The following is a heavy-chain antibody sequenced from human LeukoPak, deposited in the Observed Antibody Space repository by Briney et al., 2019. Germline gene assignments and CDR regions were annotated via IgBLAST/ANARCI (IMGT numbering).Heavy chain of an antibody. D-gene: IGHD1-26*01. CDR1: GFTFSSYA. Sequence: GGTLRLSCGASGFTFSSYAMHWVRHAPGKGLEWVAVISYDGSNKYYADSVKGRFTISRDNSKNTLYLQMNSLRAEDTAVYYCARDGTGGSYGFDYWGQGTLVTVSS. J-gene: IGHJ4*02. CDR3: ARDGTGGSYGFDY. V-gene: IGHV3-30-3*01. CDR2: ISYDGSNK.